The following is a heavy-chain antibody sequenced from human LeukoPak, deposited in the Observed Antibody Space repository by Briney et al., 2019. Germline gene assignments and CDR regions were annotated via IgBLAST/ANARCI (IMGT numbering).Heavy chain of an antibody. CDR3: ARLRRKYYYYDSSGEVFDY. CDR1: GGSISSYY. J-gene: IGHJ4*02. CDR2: IYYSGST. V-gene: IGHV4-59*08. Sequence: SETLSLTCTVSGGSISSYYWSWIRQPPGKGLEWIGYIYYSGSTNYNPSLKSRVTISVDTSKNQFSLKLSSVTAADTAVYYCARLRRKYYYYDSSGEVFDYWGQGTLVTVSS. D-gene: IGHD3-22*01.